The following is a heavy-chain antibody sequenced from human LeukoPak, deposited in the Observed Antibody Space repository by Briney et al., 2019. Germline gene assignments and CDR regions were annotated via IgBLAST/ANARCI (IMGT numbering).Heavy chain of an antibody. V-gene: IGHV3-23*01. CDR1: GITFSRHA. J-gene: IGHJ2*01. D-gene: IGHD1-26*01. Sequence: GGSLRLSCAASGITFSRHAMAWVRQAPGKGLEWVSTISGTVIAYYADSVKGRFTISRDNSKNTLYLHMNSLRADDTAIYYCAKGDIAGGINWYFDLWGRGTLVTASS. CDR3: AKGDIAGGINWYFDL. CDR2: ISGTVIA.